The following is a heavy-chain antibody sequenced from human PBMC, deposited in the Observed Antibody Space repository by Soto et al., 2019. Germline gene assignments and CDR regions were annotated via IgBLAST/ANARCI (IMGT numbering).Heavy chain of an antibody. D-gene: IGHD1-26*01. V-gene: IGHV1-46*01. Sequence: GASVKVSCKASGYTFTSYYMHWVRQAPGQGLEWMGIINPSGGSTNYAQKFQGRVTMTRDTSTSTVYMELSSLRSEDTAVYYCARHRVVGATTHWYFDLWGRGTLVTVS. CDR1: GYTFTSYY. J-gene: IGHJ2*01. CDR3: ARHRVVGATTHWYFDL. CDR2: INPSGGST.